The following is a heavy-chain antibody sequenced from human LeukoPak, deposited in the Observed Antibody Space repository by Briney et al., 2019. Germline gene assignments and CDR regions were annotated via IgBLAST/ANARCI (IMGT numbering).Heavy chain of an antibody. V-gene: IGHV3-48*01. CDR1: GFTFSSYG. CDR2: ISSSSSTI. Sequence: GGSLRLSCAASGFTFSSYGMHWVRQAPGKGLEWVSYISSSSSTIYYADSVKGRFTISRDNAKNSLYLQMNSLRAEDTAVYYCAKDQAEWELLSYFDYWGQGTLVTVSS. J-gene: IGHJ4*02. CDR3: AKDQAEWELLSYFDY. D-gene: IGHD1-26*01.